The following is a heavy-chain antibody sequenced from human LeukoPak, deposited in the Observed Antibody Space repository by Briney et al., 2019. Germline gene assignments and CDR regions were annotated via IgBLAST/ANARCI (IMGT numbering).Heavy chain of an antibody. J-gene: IGHJ4*02. CDR1: GYTLTELS. CDR2: FDPEDGET. Sequence: GASVKVSCKASGYTLTELSMHWVRQAPGKGLEWMGGFDPEDGETIYAQKFQGRVTMTEDTSTDTAYMELSSLRSEDTAVYYCVLSRGFWNLPGDYWGQGTLVTVSS. CDR3: VLSRGFWNLPGDY. D-gene: IGHD3-3*01. V-gene: IGHV1-24*01.